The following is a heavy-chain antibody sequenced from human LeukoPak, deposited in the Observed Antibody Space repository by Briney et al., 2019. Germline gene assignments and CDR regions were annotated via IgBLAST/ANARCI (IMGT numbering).Heavy chain of an antibody. CDR3: ATGTSGSYYVGIVRPIDY. J-gene: IGHJ4*02. CDR2: FDPDDGET. Sequence: GASVKVSCKVSGYTLTELPIHWVRPAPGKGLEWMGGFDPDDGETVYAQMFQGRVTMTEYTSSDTASMELSSLRSEDTAVYYCATGTSGSYYVGIVRPIDYWGQGTLVTVSS. CDR1: GYTLTELP. D-gene: IGHD1-26*01. V-gene: IGHV1-24*01.